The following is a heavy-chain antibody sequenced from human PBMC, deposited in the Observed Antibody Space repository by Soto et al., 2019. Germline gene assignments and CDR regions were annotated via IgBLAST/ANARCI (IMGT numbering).Heavy chain of an antibody. CDR3: ARGVGGSSGN. J-gene: IGHJ4*02. CDR1: GFTFSSYA. Sequence: QVQLVESGGGVVQPGRSLRLSCAASGFTFSSYAMHWVRQAPGKGLEWVAVISYDGSNKYYADSVKGRFTISRDNSKNTLYLQMNSLRAEDTAVYYCARGVGGSSGNWGQGTLVTVSS. D-gene: IGHD3-22*01. V-gene: IGHV3-30-3*01. CDR2: ISYDGSNK.